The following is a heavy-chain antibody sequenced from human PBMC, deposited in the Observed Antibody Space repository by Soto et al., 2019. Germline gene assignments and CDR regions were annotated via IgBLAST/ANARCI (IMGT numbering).Heavy chain of an antibody. CDR2: ISYDGSNK. V-gene: IGHV3-30*18. D-gene: IGHD6-6*01. CDR3: AKDNSIAARPGYFDY. CDR1: GFTFSSYG. J-gene: IGHJ4*02. Sequence: GSLRLSCAASGFTFSSYGMHWVRQAPGKGLEWVAVISYDGSNKYYADSVKGRFTISRDNSKNMLYLQMNSLRAEDTAVYYCAKDNSIAARPGYFDYWGQGTLVTVSS.